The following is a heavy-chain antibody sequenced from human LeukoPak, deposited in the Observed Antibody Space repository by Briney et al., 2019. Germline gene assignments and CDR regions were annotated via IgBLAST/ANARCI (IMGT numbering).Heavy chain of an antibody. J-gene: IGHJ4*02. CDR3: AKGGDGYNYYFDY. CDR1: GFTFSSYA. V-gene: IGHV3-23*01. CDR2: ISSSGGSI. D-gene: IGHD5-24*01. Sequence: GGSLRLSCAASGFTFSSYAMYWVRQAPGKGLEWVSGISSSGGSIRYADSVKGRFIISRDNSRNTLYLQMNSLRAEDTAVYYCAKGGDGYNYYFDYWGQETLVTVSS.